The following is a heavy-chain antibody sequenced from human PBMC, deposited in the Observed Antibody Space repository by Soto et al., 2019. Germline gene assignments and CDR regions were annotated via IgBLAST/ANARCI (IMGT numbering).Heavy chain of an antibody. CDR1: GFTFNSYT. V-gene: IGHV3-21*01. Sequence: EVQLVESGGGLVKPGGSLRLSCATSGFTFNSYTMNWVRQAPGKGLEWVAAISSASSSIDFADSVKGRFTISRDNVNNSVFLQMNSLRAEDTGIYYCARYDAFKAFDLWGQGTMGTVS. CDR2: ISSASSSI. D-gene: IGHD1-1*01. J-gene: IGHJ3*01. CDR3: ARYDAFKAFDL.